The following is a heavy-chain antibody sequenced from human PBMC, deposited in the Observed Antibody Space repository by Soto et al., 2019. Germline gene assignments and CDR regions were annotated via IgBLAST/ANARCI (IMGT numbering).Heavy chain of an antibody. J-gene: IGHJ4*02. Sequence: VQLVESGGALVQPGGSLRLSCAASGFIFSNYEMSWVRQAPGKGLEWVSYIDHSGTTIYYADSVKGRFTISRDNAKNSLFLQMNSLRAEDTAVYYCARGHIVATILDYWGQGTLVTVSS. V-gene: IGHV3-48*03. D-gene: IGHD5-12*01. CDR3: ARGHIVATILDY. CDR1: GFIFSNYE. CDR2: IDHSGTTI.